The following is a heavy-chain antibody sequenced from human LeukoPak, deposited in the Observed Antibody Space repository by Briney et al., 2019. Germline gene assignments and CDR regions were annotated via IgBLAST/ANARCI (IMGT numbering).Heavy chain of an antibody. J-gene: IGHJ4*02. CDR2: IYYSGSI. Sequence: SSETLSLTCTVSGGSISRGGYYWSWIRQHPGKGLEYIGYIYYSGSIYYNPSLKSRVTISLDPSKNQFSLKLSSVTAADTAVYYCARIDRAVAGTIDYWGQGTLVTVSS. D-gene: IGHD6-19*01. CDR3: ARIDRAVAGTIDY. CDR1: GGSISRGGYY. V-gene: IGHV4-31*03.